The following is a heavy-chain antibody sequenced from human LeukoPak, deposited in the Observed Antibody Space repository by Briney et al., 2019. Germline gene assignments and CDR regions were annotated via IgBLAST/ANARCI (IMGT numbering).Heavy chain of an antibody. CDR1: GFTFDDYA. D-gene: IGHD3-10*01. J-gene: IGHJ6*03. V-gene: IGHV3-43D*03. CDR3: AKDGSNYGRSSYYYYYMDV. Sequence: GGSLRLSCAASGFTFDDYAMHWVRQAPGKGLEWVSLISWDGGSTYYADSVKGRFTISRDNSKNSLYLQMNSLRAEDTALYYCAKDGSNYGRSSYYYYYMDVWGKGTTVTVSS. CDR2: ISWDGGST.